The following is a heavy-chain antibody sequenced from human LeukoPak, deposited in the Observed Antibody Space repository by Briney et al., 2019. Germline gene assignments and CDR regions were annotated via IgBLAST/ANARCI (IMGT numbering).Heavy chain of an antibody. CDR1: GFTFSSYA. CDR3: AKRTAYSSGWYLDY. D-gene: IGHD6-19*01. V-gene: IGHV3-23*01. Sequence: GGSLRLSCAASGFTFSSYAMSWVRQAPGKGLEWVSGISGTGAGTYYADSLKGRFTISRDNSKNTLYLQMNSLRAEDRAVYYCAKRTAYSSGWYLDYWGQGTLVTVSS. J-gene: IGHJ4*02. CDR2: ISGTGAGT.